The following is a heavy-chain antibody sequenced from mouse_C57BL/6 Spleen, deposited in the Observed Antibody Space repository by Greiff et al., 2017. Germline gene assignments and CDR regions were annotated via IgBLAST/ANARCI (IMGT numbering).Heavy chain of an antibody. V-gene: IGHV2-6*01. D-gene: IGHD1-1*01. CDR2: IWGVGST. CDR3: ARINYYGSSYDAMDD. J-gene: IGHJ4*01. CDR1: GFSLTSYG. Sequence: VQLVESGPGLVAPSQSLSITCTVSGFSLTSYGVDWVRQSPGKGLEWLGVIWGVGSTNYNSALKSRLSISKDNSKSQVFLKMNSLQTDDTAMYYCARINYYGSSYDAMDDWGQGTSVTVSS.